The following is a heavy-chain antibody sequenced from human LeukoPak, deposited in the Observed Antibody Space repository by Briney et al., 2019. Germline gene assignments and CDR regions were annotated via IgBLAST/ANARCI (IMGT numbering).Heavy chain of an antibody. CDR1: GFTFSDYY. CDR2: ISSSGSSK. J-gene: IGHJ4*02. Sequence: PGGSLRLSCAASGFTFSDYYMNWLRQAPGKGLEWVSYISSSGSSKYYADSVKGRFTISRDKNSLYLQMNSLRAEDTAVYYCARSEDWFDYWGQGTLVTVSS. CDR3: ARSEDWFDY. V-gene: IGHV3-11*01. D-gene: IGHD2-15*01.